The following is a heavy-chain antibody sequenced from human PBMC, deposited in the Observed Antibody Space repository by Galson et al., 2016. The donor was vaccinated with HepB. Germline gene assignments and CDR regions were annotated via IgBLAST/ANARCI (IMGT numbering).Heavy chain of an antibody. D-gene: IGHD5-24*01. CDR3: AKDDDDYNDAFDI. J-gene: IGHJ3*02. CDR1: GFTFSSYA. V-gene: IGHV3-23*01. CDR2: INGSGVGT. Sequence: SLRLSCAASGFTFSSYAMTWVRQAPGKGLEWVSAINGSGVGTYYADSVKGRFTISRDNSKNTLYLQMNSLRAEDTAVYYCAKDDDDYNDAFDIWGQGTMVTVSS.